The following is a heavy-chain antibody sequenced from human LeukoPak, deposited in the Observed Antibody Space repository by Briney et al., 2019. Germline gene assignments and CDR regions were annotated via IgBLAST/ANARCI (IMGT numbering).Heavy chain of an antibody. Sequence: GGSLRLSCAVSGLTFNNYAMSWVRQAPGKGLEWVSGISGRGASKYYADSVKGRFTISRDNSKNTLYLQMNSLRAEDTAVYYCAKGVVVAPDVAPFDYWGQGTLVTVSS. D-gene: IGHD2-2*01. CDR3: AKGVVVAPDVAPFDY. V-gene: IGHV3-23*01. J-gene: IGHJ4*02. CDR1: GLTFNNYA. CDR2: ISGRGASK.